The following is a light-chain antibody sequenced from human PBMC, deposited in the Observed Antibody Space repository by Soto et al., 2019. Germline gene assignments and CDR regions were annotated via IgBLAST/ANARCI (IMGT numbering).Light chain of an antibody. CDR1: QSVSSK. CDR3: LQYKNWPYI. J-gene: IGKJ2*01. CDR2: AAS. Sequence: EIVMTQSPATLSVSPGERATLSCRASQSVSSKLVWYQQKPGQAPKLLLYAASTRATDIPVRFSGSGSGTEFTLTISSLQSEDFAVYYCLQYKNWPYIFGQGTKLEIK. V-gene: IGKV3-15*01.